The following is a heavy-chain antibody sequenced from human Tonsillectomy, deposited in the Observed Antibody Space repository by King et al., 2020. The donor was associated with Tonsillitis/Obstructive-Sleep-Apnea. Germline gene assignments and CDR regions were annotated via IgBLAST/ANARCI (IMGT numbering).Heavy chain of an antibody. Sequence: VQLVESGGGLVQPGGSLRLSCAASGFTFSSYSMNWVRQAPGKGREWVSYISSSSSTIYYADSVKGRFTISRDNANNSLYLQMNSLRDEDTAVYYCARDRIAVGYCSSTSCYNDYWGQGTLVTVSS. J-gene: IGHJ4*02. CDR3: ARDRIAVGYCSSTSCYNDY. CDR2: ISSSSSTI. V-gene: IGHV3-48*02. CDR1: GFTFSSYS. D-gene: IGHD2-2*02.